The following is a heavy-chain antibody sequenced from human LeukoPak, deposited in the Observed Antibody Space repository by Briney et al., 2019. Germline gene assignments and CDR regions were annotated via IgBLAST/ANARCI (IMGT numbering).Heavy chain of an antibody. V-gene: IGHV1-46*01. J-gene: IGHJ5*02. Sequence: RASVKVSCKASGYTFTGYYMHWVRQAPGQGLEWMGWINPSGGSTSYAQKFLGRVTMTRDTSTSTVYMELSSLRSDDTAVFYCARGPNSAYFSAMVTWGQGTLVTVSA. CDR2: INPSGGST. CDR3: ARGPNSAYFSAMVT. CDR1: GYTFTGYY. D-gene: IGHD5-18*01.